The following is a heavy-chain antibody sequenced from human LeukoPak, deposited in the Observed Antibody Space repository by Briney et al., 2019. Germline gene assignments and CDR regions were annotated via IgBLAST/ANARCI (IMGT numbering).Heavy chain of an antibody. CDR3: AKDRGHGYSYGDY. J-gene: IGHJ4*02. D-gene: IGHD5-18*01. CDR1: GFTFSSYG. Sequence: GRSLRLSCAASGFTFSSYGMHWVRQAPGKGLEWVAVISYDGSNKYYADSVKGRFTISRDNSKNTLYLQMNSLRAEDTAVYYYAKDRGHGYSYGDYWGQGTLVTVSS. V-gene: IGHV3-30*18. CDR2: ISYDGSNK.